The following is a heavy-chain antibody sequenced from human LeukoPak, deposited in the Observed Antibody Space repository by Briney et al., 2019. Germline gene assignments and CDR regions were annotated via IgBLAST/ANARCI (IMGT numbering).Heavy chain of an antibody. CDR1: GFTVTNYD. Sequence: PGGSLRLSCSASGFTVTNYDMNWVRQAPGKGLEWVSYISGSGFTTYYTDSVRGRFTISRDNSKNTLYLQMNSLRAEDTAVYYCARRWLQSYAFDIWGQGTMVTVSS. V-gene: IGHV3-48*03. J-gene: IGHJ3*02. CDR2: ISGSGFTT. D-gene: IGHD5-24*01. CDR3: ARRWLQSYAFDI.